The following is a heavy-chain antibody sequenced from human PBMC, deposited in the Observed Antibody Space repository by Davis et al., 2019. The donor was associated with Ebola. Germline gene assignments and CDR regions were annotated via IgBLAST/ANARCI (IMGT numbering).Heavy chain of an antibody. CDR3: ARVYDFWSGYYPYYMDV. V-gene: IGHV4-59*01. J-gene: IGHJ6*03. CDR2: IYYSGST. D-gene: IGHD3-3*01. CDR1: GGSISTYF. Sequence: MPSETLSLTCTVSGGSISTYFWSWIRQPPGKGLEWIGYIYYSGSTNYSPSLKSRVTISVDTFKNQFSLKLRSVTAADTAVYYCARVYDFWSGYYPYYMDVWGKGTTVTVSS.